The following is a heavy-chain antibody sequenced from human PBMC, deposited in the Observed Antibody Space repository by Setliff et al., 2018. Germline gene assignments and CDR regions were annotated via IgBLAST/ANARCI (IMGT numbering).Heavy chain of an antibody. J-gene: IGHJ3*02. D-gene: IGHD2-2*01. Sequence: ASVKVSCKASGYTFSTYGISWVRQAPGQGLEWRGWISAYNGNTNYAQKLQGRVTMTTDTSTSTAYMELRSLRSDDTAVYYCARVLFHCSSTSCYLDAFDIWGQGTMVTVSS. V-gene: IGHV1-18*01. CDR2: ISAYNGNT. CDR1: GYTFSTYG. CDR3: ARVLFHCSSTSCYLDAFDI.